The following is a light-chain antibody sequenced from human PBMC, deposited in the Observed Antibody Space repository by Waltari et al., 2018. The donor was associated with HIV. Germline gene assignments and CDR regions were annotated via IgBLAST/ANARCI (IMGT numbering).Light chain of an antibody. J-gene: IGLJ2*01. CDR3: AAWDDSLRGHVV. CDR1: RSNIGSNF. V-gene: IGLV1-47*01. Sequence: QSVLTQPPSASATPGQRVTISCSGTRSNIGSNFVFWYQQFPGTAPNLLMYKNNKRLSGVPDRFSGSKSGTSASLAISGLRSEDEAVYYCAAWDDSLRGHVVFGGGTNLTV. CDR2: KNN.